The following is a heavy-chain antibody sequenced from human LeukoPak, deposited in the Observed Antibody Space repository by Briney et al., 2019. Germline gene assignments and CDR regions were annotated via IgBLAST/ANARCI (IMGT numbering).Heavy chain of an antibody. CDR2: IYYSGST. J-gene: IGHJ4*02. CDR3: ARDRRDMVRGVISHDFDY. Sequence: PSETLSLTCTVSGGSISSSSYYWGWIRQPPGKGLEWIGSIYYSGSTYYNPSLKSRVTISVDTSKNQFSLKLSSVTAADTAVYYCARDRRDMVRGVISHDFDYWGQGTLVTVSS. CDR1: GGSISSSSYY. V-gene: IGHV4-39*07. D-gene: IGHD3-10*01.